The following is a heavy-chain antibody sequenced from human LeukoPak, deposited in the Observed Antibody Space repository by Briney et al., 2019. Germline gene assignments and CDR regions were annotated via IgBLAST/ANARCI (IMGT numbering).Heavy chain of an antibody. Sequence: GRSLRLSCAASGFTFSSYGMHWVRQAPGKGLEWVAVIWYDGSNKYYADSVKGRFTISRDNSKNTLYLQMNSLRAEDTAVYYCARDPSRPYSSSWLDYWGQGTLVTVSS. V-gene: IGHV3-33*01. CDR1: GFTFSSYG. CDR2: IWYDGSNK. D-gene: IGHD6-13*01. CDR3: ARDPSRPYSSSWLDY. J-gene: IGHJ4*02.